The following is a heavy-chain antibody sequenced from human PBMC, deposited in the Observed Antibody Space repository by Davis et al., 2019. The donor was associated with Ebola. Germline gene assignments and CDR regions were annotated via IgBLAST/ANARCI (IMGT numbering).Heavy chain of an antibody. J-gene: IGHJ3*02. D-gene: IGHD1-26*01. CDR1: GYRFDKYW. V-gene: IGHV5-51*01. CDR2: VYPADSET. CDR3: ARRGSYAGDSFDI. Sequence: GESLKISCKASGYRFDKYWIGWVRQMPGRGLQWMGIVYPADSETTYSPSFQGQIRISADTSISTAYLQWSSLTASDTAIYYCARRGSYAGDSFDIWGQGTMVTVSS.